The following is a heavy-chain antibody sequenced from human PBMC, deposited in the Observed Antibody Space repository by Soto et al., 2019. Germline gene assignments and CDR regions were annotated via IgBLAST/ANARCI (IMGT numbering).Heavy chain of an antibody. V-gene: IGHV3-73*01. J-gene: IGHJ6*02. CDR3: TSSPPSYCGGDCSIPLYYYYGMDV. D-gene: IGHD2-21*02. Sequence: PXVSLRLSCAASGFTFSGSAMHWVRQASGKGLEWVGRIRSKANSYATAYAASVKGRFTISRDDSKNTVYLQMNSLKTEDTAVYYCTSSPPSYCGGDCSIPLYYYYGMDVWGQGTTVTVSS. CDR2: IRSKANSYAT. CDR1: GFTFSGSA.